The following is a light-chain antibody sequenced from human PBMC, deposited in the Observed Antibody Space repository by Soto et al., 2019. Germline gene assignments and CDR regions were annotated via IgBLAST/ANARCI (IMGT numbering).Light chain of an antibody. Sequence: EIVLTQSPGTLSLSPGERATLSCRASQSLSSSQLARYQQKPGQAPRLLIHDASSRATGISDRFTGSGSGTDFTLTITTLEPEDFAVYYCQQYGSSPRTFGLGTKVEIK. CDR1: QSLSSSQ. J-gene: IGKJ1*01. V-gene: IGKV3-20*01. CDR3: QQYGSSPRT. CDR2: DAS.